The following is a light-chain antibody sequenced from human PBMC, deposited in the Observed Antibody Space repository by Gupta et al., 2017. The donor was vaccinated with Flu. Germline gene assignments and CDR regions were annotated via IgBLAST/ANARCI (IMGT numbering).Light chain of an antibody. CDR2: NTN. CDR3: VLYMGSGSWV. J-gene: IGLJ3*02. V-gene: IGLV8-61*01. CDR1: SGSVSTHFY. Sequence: QTVVTQEPSFSVSPGGTVTLTCGLSSGSVSTHFYPSWYQQTPGQAPRTLIYNTNTRSAGVPDRFSGSILGNKAALIITGAQADEESDYYCVLYMGSGSWVFGGGTKLTVL.